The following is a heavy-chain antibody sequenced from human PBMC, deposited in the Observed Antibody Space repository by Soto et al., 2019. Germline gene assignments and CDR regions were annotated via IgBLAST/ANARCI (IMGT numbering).Heavy chain of an antibody. J-gene: IGHJ6*02. CDR1: GFTFSSYA. CDR3: ARDSRLWAALEWLGPDYYYGMDV. Sequence: EVQLLESGGGLVQPGGSLRLSCAASGFTFSSYAMSWVRQAPGKGLEWVSSISSSSSYIYYADSVKGRFTISRDNAKNSLYLQMNSLRAEDTAVYYCARDSRLWAALEWLGPDYYYGMDVWGQGTTVTVSS. D-gene: IGHD3-3*01. V-gene: IGHV3-21*01. CDR2: ISSSSSYI.